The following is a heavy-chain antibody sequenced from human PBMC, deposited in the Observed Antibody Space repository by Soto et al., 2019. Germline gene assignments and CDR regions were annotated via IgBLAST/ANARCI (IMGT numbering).Heavy chain of an antibody. D-gene: IGHD4-17*01. Sequence: EVQLVESGGGLVQPGGSLRLSCAASGFTFSSYWMSWVRQAPGKGLEWVANINQDGSEKYYVDSVKGRFTISRGNAKNSLYLQMNGLRAEGTAVYYCARDLASTTIPNYWGQGTLVTVSS. CDR3: ARDLASTTIPNY. CDR1: GFTFSSYW. V-gene: IGHV3-7*04. CDR2: INQDGSEK. J-gene: IGHJ4*02.